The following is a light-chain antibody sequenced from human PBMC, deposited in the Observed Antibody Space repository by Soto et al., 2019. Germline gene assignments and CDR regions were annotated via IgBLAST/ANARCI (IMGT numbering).Light chain of an antibody. CDR3: SSYAGSNNVI. Sequence: QSALTQPPSASGSPGQSVTISCTGTSSDVGGYNYVSWYQQHPGKAPKLMIYEVSKRPSGVPDRFSGSKSGNTASLTVSGLQAEDEAGYYGSSYAGSNNVIFGGGTKLTVL. J-gene: IGLJ2*01. V-gene: IGLV2-8*01. CDR2: EVS. CDR1: SSDVGGYNY.